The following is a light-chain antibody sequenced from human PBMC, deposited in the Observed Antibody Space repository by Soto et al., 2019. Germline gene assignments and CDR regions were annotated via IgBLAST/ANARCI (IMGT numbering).Light chain of an antibody. J-gene: IGLJ1*01. CDR3: LSYTTSATYV. CDR1: SSDIGNYYNY. CDR2: GVT. Sequence: QSVRTQPASVSGSPGQSITISCTGTSSDIGNYYNYVSWYQQHPGKAPKVVIYGVTNRPSGVSSRFSGSKSGSTASLTISGLQAEDEADYYCLSYTTSATYVFGTGTKVTAL. V-gene: IGLV2-14*01.